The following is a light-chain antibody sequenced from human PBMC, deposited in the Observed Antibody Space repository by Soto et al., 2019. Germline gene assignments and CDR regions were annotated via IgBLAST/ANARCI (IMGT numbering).Light chain of an antibody. V-gene: IGLV2-8*01. Sequence: QSVLSQPPSASGSPGQSVTISCTGTSSDVGAYNYVSWYQQHPGKAPKLMIYEVSKRPSGVPDRFSGSKSGNTASLTVSGLQAEDDSDYYCSSYAGSNNVVFGGGTKLTVL. J-gene: IGLJ2*01. CDR3: SSYAGSNNVV. CDR2: EVS. CDR1: SSDVGAYNY.